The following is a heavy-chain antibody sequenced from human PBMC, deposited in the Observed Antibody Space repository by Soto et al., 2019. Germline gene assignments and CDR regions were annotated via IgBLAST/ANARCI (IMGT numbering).Heavy chain of an antibody. J-gene: IGHJ4*02. D-gene: IGHD3-10*01. CDR1: GYMFNTYG. V-gene: IGHV1-18*01. Sequence: QVQLLQSGAEVKKPGASVKVSCKASGYMFNTYGITWVRQAPGQGRDWMGWISVYNGNIDYAQKFEGRVTMTTDTSTSTAYMELKSLTSDDTAVYYCARTYGSGDYFMPFEYGGQGTPVSVSS. CDR3: ARTYGSGDYFMPFEY. CDR2: ISVYNGNI.